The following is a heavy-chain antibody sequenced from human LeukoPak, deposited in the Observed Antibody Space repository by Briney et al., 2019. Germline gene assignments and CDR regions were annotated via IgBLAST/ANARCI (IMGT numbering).Heavy chain of an antibody. D-gene: IGHD3-9*01. CDR2: IIPIFGTA. CDR1: GGTFSSYA. V-gene: IGHV1-69*13. J-gene: IGHJ4*02. Sequence: ASVKVSCKASGGTFSSYAISWVRQAPGQGLEWMGGIIPIFGTANYAQKFQGRVTITADESTSTAYMELSSLRSEDTAVYYCACDYDILTGYYSGLDYWGQGTLVTVSS. CDR3: ACDYDILTGYYSGLDY.